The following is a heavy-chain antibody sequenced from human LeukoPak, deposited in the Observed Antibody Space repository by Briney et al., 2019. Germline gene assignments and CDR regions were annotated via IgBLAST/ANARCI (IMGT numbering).Heavy chain of an antibody. D-gene: IGHD6-19*01. J-gene: IGHJ4*02. CDR1: GFTFSSYW. CDR2: INSDGSST. CDR3: AREPLGAGQYYFDS. V-gene: IGHV3-74*03. Sequence: GGSLRLSCAASGFTFSSYWMPWVRQAPGKGLVWVSRINSDGSSTKDADSVKGRFTISRDNAKNTLYLQMNSLRAEDTAVYFCAREPLGAGQYYFDSWGQGTLVTVSS.